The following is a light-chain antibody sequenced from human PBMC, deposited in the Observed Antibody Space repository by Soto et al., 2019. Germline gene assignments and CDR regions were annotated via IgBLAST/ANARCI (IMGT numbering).Light chain of an antibody. V-gene: IGKV1-39*01. Sequence: DIQMTQSPSSLSASVGDRVTITCRAGPFIGKYLNWYQQKPGKAPKLLIFGALNLADGVPSRFSGSGSATEFTLTISGLLPDYVATYSCQHNYSAVSFGPGTTVEI. J-gene: IGKJ3*01. CDR1: PFIGKY. CDR2: GAL. CDR3: QHNYSAVS.